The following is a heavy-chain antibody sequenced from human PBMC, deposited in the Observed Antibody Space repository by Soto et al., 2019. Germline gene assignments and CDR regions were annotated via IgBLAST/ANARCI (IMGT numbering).Heavy chain of an antibody. V-gene: IGHV4-59*13. J-gene: IGHJ4*01. CDR3: ARGAIAAQAFDS. CDR2: IYYGGST. Sequence: SETLSLTCAVYGGSFSGYYWSWIRQPPGKELEWIGYIYYGGSTTYNPSLKSRVTISADTSKNQFSLKLTSVTAADTAVYYCARGAIAAQAFDSWGHGTLVTVSS. D-gene: IGHD6-13*01. CDR1: GGSFSGYY.